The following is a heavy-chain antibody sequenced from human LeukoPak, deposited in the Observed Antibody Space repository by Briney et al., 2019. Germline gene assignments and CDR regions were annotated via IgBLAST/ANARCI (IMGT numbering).Heavy chain of an antibody. J-gene: IGHJ4*02. Sequence: GGSLRLSCAASGFTFDDYAMHWVRQAPGKGLEWVSGISWNSGSIGYADSVKGRFTISRDNAKNSLYLQMNSLRAEDTALYYCAKGEVEHYDSSGYPDYWGQGTLVTVSS. CDR3: AKGEVEHYDSSGYPDY. V-gene: IGHV3-9*01. CDR1: GFTFDDYA. D-gene: IGHD3-22*01. CDR2: ISWNSGSI.